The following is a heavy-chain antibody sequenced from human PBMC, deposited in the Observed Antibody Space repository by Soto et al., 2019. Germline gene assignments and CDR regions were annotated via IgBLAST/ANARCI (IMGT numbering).Heavy chain of an antibody. CDR2: IIPIFGKV. Sequence: QVQLLQSGAEVKKPGSSVRVSCEASGGTFRTYAISWVRQAPGQGLEWMGEIIPIFGKVNYAQKFQGRVTITADESTTTVYMDLRSLTSEDTDVYYCAKGAVAGTPTSYYYYGVDVWGQGTTVTVS. CDR1: GGTFRTYA. J-gene: IGHJ6*02. D-gene: IGHD6-19*01. CDR3: AKGAVAGTPTSYYYYGVDV. V-gene: IGHV1-69*12.